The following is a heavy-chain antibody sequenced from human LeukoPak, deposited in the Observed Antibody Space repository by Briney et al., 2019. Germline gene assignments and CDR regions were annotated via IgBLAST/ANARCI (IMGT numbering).Heavy chain of an antibody. D-gene: IGHD3-9*01. Sequence: PGGSLRLSCAASGFTFSDYYMSWIRQAPGKELEWVSYISSSGSTIYYADSVKGRFTISRDNAKNSLYLQMNSLRAEDTAVYYCAREHYEILTGYSPGYFDYWGQGTLVTVSS. CDR1: GFTFSDYY. CDR2: ISSSGSTI. V-gene: IGHV3-11*01. CDR3: AREHYEILTGYSPGYFDY. J-gene: IGHJ4*02.